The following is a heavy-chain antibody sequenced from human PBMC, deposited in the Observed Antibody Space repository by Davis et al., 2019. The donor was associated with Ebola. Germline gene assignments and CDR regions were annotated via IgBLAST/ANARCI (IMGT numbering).Heavy chain of an antibody. D-gene: IGHD5-18*01. J-gene: IGHJ6*03. CDR3: ARGWLRTGMDV. V-gene: IGHV6-1*01. CDR1: GDSVSSAG. Sequence: HSQTLSLTCAISGDSVSSAGWNWIRQSPSRGLEWLGRTYYSSQWYHHYAVSVKSRITINPDTSKNQFSLQLNSVTPEDTALYYCARGWLRTGMDVWGEGTTVTV. CDR2: TYYSSQWYH.